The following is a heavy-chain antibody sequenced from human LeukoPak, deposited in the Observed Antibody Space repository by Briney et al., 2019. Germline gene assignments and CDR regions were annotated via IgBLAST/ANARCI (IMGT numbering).Heavy chain of an antibody. CDR2: FDPEDGET. D-gene: IGHD3-22*01. CDR3: ATLDDSSGYYY. CDR1: GYTLTNYG. Sequence: GASVKVSCKASGYTLTNYGISWVRQAPGKGLEWMGGFDPEDGETIYAQKFQGRVTMTEDTSTDTAYMELSSLRSEDTAVYYCATLDDSSGYYYWGQGTLVTVSS. J-gene: IGHJ4*02. V-gene: IGHV1-24*01.